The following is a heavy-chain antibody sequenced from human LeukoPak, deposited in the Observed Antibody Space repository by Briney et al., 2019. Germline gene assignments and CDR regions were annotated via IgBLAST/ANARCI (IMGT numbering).Heavy chain of an antibody. D-gene: IGHD1-7*01. J-gene: IGHJ4*02. CDR2: TYFRSKWYN. CDR1: GDSVSSNSAA. CDR3: ARGNWNYGLQFVSTIDY. Sequence: SQTLSLTCAISGDSVSSNSAAWNWIRQSPSRGLEWLGRTYFRSKWYNDYAVSVKSRITINPDTSKNQFSLQLNSVTPEDTAVYYCARGNWNYGLQFVSTIDYWGQGTLVTVSS. V-gene: IGHV6-1*01.